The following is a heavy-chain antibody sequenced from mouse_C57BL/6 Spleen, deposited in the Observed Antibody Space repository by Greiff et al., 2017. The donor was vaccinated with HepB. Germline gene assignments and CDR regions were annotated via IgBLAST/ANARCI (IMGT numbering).Heavy chain of an antibody. V-gene: IGHV1-61*01. D-gene: IGHD3-2*02. Sequence: VKLQQPGAELVRPGSSVKLSCKASGYTFTSYWMDWVKQRPGQGLEWIGNIYPSDSETHYNQKFKDKATLTVDKASSTAYMQLSSLTSEDSAVYYCARKEGGSGYGAMDYWGQGTSVTVSS. CDR3: ARKEGGSGYGAMDY. J-gene: IGHJ4*01. CDR2: IYPSDSET. CDR1: GYTFTSYW.